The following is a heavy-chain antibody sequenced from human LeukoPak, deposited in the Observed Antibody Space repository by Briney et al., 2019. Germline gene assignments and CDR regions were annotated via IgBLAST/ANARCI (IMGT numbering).Heavy chain of an antibody. V-gene: IGHV1-2*02. J-gene: IGHJ4*02. D-gene: IGHD5-24*01. Sequence: ASVKVSCKASGYTFTGYYMQWVRQAPGQGLEWMGWINPNSGGTNYAQKFQGRVTMTRDTSISTAYMELSGLRSDDTDVYYCAREFLEANYFDYWGQGTMVTVSS. CDR1: GYTFTGYY. CDR2: INPNSGGT. CDR3: AREFLEANYFDY.